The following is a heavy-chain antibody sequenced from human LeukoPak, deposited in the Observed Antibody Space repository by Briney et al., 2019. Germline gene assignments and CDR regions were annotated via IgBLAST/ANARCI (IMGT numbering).Heavy chain of an antibody. Sequence: GGSLRLSCAASGFTFSSYSMSWVRQAPGKGLEWVSSFSSRTSNIYYADSVRGRFTISRDNAKNSLYLQTNSLRAEDTAVYYCARDSSGWSRDYWGQGTLVTVSS. D-gene: IGHD6-19*01. CDR3: ARDSSGWSRDY. J-gene: IGHJ4*02. V-gene: IGHV3-21*01. CDR2: FSSRTSNI. CDR1: GFTFSSYS.